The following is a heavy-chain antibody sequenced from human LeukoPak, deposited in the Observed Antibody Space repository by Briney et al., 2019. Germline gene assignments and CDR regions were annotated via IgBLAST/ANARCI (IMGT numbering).Heavy chain of an antibody. CDR1: GVSFSTYY. D-gene: IGHD4-17*01. CDR3: ARQIYGSDY. CDR2: VNHSGYT. Sequence: SETLSLTCDVSGVSFSTYYWSWIRQSPEKGLEWIGEVNHSGYTNLNPSLKSRVTISVDTSKNQFSLKLSSVTAADTAVSYCARQIYGSDYWGQGTLVTVSS. V-gene: IGHV4-34*01. J-gene: IGHJ4*02.